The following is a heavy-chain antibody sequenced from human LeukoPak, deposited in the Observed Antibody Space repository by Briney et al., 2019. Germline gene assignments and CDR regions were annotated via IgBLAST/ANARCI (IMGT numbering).Heavy chain of an antibody. J-gene: IGHJ4*02. Sequence: GGSLRLSCAASGFSFSSYTMNWVRQAPGKGLEYVSAISSHGGSTYYADSVKGRFIISRDNSKNTLYLQMGSLRAEDTAVYYCAIAASGTLADYWGQGTLVTVSS. V-gene: IGHV3-64D*09. CDR1: GFSFSSYT. CDR3: AIAASGTLADY. CDR2: ISSHGGST. D-gene: IGHD6-13*01.